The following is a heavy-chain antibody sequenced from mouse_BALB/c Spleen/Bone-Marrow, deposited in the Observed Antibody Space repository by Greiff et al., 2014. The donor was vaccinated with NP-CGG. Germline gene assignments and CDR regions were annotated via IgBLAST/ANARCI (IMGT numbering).Heavy chain of an antibody. J-gene: IGHJ4*01. CDR2: IYTNDGST. CDR3: ARRAFYALDY. CDR1: GFTFSTYY. V-gene: IGHV5-6-2*01. Sequence: DVKLQESGGGLVKVGESLKLSCAASGFTFSTYYMSWVHQTPEKRLELVAAIYTNDGSTYYPDTVKGRFAISRDNAKNTLYLQMSSLKSEDTALYYCARRAFYALDYWGQGTSVTVSS.